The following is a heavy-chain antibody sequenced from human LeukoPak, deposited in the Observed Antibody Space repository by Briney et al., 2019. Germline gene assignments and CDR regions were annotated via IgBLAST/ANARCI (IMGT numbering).Heavy chain of an antibody. J-gene: IGHJ4*02. Sequence: GESLTISCKVSGYTFSIYWIGWVRQMPGKGLEWMGIIYPGDSDTRYSPSFQGQVTISADKSISTAYLQWSSLKASDTAMYYCARSTGGIGPVDYWGQGTLVTVSS. D-gene: IGHD2-8*02. V-gene: IGHV5-51*01. CDR2: IYPGDSDT. CDR1: GYTFSIYW. CDR3: ARSTGGIGPVDY.